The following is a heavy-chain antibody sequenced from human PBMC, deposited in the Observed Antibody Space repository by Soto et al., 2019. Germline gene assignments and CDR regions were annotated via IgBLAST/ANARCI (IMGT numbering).Heavy chain of an antibody. D-gene: IGHD6-13*01. CDR3: AKEQKDSSTWSELNY. CDR1: GFTFSSYA. Sequence: GGSLRLSCAASGFTFSSYAMHWVRQAPGKGLEWVAVISYDGSNKYYADSVKGRFTISRDNSKNTLYLQMNSLRAEDTAVYYCAKEQKDSSTWSELNYWGQGTLVTVSS. CDR2: ISYDGSNK. J-gene: IGHJ4*02. V-gene: IGHV3-30-3*01.